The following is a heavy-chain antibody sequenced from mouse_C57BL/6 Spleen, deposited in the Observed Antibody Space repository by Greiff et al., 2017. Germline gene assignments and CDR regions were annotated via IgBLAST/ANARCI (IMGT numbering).Heavy chain of an antibody. D-gene: IGHD4-1*01. V-gene: IGHV5-12*01. CDR2: ISNGGGST. J-gene: IGHJ1*03. CDR3: ARSNWDWYFDV. CDR1: GFTFSDYY. Sequence: EVQRVESGGGLVQPGGSLKLSCAASGFTFSDYYMYWVRQTPEKRLEWVAYISNGGGSTYYPDTVKGRFTISRDNAKNTLYLQMSRLKSEDTAMYYCARSNWDWYFDVWGTGTTVTVSS.